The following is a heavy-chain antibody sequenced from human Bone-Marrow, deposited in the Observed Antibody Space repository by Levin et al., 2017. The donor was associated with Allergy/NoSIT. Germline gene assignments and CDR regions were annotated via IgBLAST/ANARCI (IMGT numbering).Heavy chain of an antibody. D-gene: IGHD2-8*02. Sequence: PGESLKISCAASGFTFSAFGMHWVRQAPGKGLEWVSSISSSGSDMYYVDSVRGRFTISRDNAKNSLTLQMNSLRAEDTAVYYCARGIIGDVRVAHKEAFDIWGQGTMVSVSS. CDR3: ARGIIGDVRVAHKEAFDI. J-gene: IGHJ3*02. V-gene: IGHV3-21*01. CDR2: ISSSGSDM. CDR1: GFTFSAFG.